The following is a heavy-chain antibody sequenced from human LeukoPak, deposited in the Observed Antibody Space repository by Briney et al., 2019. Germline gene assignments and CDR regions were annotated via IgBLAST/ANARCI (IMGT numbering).Heavy chain of an antibody. J-gene: IGHJ4*02. CDR2: INHSGST. V-gene: IGHV4-34*01. CDR3: ASQLSLDY. Sequence: SETLSLTCAVYGGSFSGYYWSWIRQPPGKGLEWIGEINHSGSTNYNPSLKSRVTISVDASKNQFSLKLSSVTAADTAVYYCASQLSLDYWGQGTLVTVSS. D-gene: IGHD2-2*01. CDR1: GGSFSGYY.